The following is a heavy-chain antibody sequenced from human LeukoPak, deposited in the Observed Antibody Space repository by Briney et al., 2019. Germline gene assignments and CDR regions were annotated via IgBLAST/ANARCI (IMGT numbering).Heavy chain of an antibody. D-gene: IGHD3-10*01. J-gene: IGHJ5*02. CDR3: AARPSVLYYSDPASYYLWGFDP. CDR2: ISHSGRT. CDR1: GGSFSGYY. Sequence: SETLSLTCAVSGGSFSGYYWSWIRQPPGKGLEWVGEISHSGRTNSNPSLKSRVAISVDTSKNSFSLKLSSVTAADTAVYYCAARPSVLYYSDPASYYLWGFDPWGQGTLVTVSS. V-gene: IGHV4-34*01.